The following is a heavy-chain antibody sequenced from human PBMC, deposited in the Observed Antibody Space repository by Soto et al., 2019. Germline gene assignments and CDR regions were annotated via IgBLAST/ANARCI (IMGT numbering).Heavy chain of an antibody. D-gene: IGHD2-15*01. Sequence: QVQLVESGGGVVQPGRSLRLSCAASGFTFSSYGMHWVRQAPGKGLEWVAVISYDGSNKDYADSVKGRFTISRDNSKNTLYLQVNSLRAEDTAVYYCAKGVGGTLNYWGQGTLVTVSS. CDR2: ISYDGSNK. J-gene: IGHJ4*02. CDR3: AKGVGGTLNY. V-gene: IGHV3-30*18. CDR1: GFTFSSYG.